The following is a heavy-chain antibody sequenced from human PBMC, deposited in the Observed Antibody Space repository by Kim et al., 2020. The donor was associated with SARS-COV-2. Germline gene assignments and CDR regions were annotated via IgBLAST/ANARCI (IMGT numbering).Heavy chain of an antibody. CDR1: GFTFSSYS. CDR3: ARDPSGEGGLVDY. V-gene: IGHV3-21*01. D-gene: IGHD3-16*01. J-gene: IGHJ4*02. Sequence: GGSLRLSCAASGFTFSSYSMNWVRQAPGKGLEWVSSISSSSSYIYYADSVKGRFTISRDNAKNSLYLQMNSLRAEDTAVYYCARDPSGEGGLVDYWGQGTLVTVSS. CDR2: ISSSSSYI.